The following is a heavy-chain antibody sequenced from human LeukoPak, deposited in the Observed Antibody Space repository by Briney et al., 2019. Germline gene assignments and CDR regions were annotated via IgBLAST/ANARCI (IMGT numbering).Heavy chain of an antibody. D-gene: IGHD3-9*01. CDR3: ARVRYFDWPSA. CDR1: EFTFSSYE. J-gene: IGHJ4*02. Sequence: PGGSLRLSCAASEFTFSSYEMNWVRQAPGKGLEWVSYISSSGSTIYYADSVKGRFTISRDNAKNSLYLQMNSLRAEDTAVYYCARVRYFDWPSAWGQGTLVTVSS. CDR2: ISSSGSTI. V-gene: IGHV3-48*03.